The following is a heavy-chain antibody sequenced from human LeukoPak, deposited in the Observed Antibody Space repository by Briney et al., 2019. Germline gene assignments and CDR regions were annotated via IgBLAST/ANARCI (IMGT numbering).Heavy chain of an antibody. J-gene: IGHJ4*02. CDR1: GFTFSSYS. V-gene: IGHV3-48*04. D-gene: IGHD6-19*01. CDR3: VRDSSSLFDY. CDR2: ISGGGDTI. Sequence: PGGSLRLSCAASGFTFSSYSMNWVRQVPGKGLEWVSYISGGGDTIYYADSVKGRFTISRDNAKNSLYLQMNSLRAEDTAVYYCVRDSSSLFDYWGQGTLVIVSS.